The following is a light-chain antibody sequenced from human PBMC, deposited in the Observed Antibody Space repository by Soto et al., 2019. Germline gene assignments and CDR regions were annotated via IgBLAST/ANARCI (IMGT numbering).Light chain of an antibody. Sequence: DIQMTQSPSTLSASVGDRVTITCRASQSISSWLGWYQQKPGKAPKLLIYDASSLESGVPSRFSGSGPGTEFTLTISSLQPDDFATYYCQQYNSYSTFGQGTKVDIK. J-gene: IGKJ1*01. CDR2: DAS. CDR1: QSISSW. CDR3: QQYNSYST. V-gene: IGKV1-5*01.